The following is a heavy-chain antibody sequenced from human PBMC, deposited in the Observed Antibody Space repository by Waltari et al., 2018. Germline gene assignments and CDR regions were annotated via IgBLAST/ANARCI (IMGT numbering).Heavy chain of an antibody. J-gene: IGHJ4*02. Sequence: QVQLVQSGAEVKKPGASVKVSCKASGYTFANHGVSWVIQPPGQGLEWRGWISGNTANTTYAQKFQGRVTMTTDTSSNIAYMELRTLRADDTAFYYCARELFEITGGEYSESTRFDYWGQGTLVTVSS. CDR2: ISGNTANT. D-gene: IGHD3-9*01. CDR1: GYTFANHG. CDR3: ARELFEITGGEYSESTRFDY. V-gene: IGHV1-18*01.